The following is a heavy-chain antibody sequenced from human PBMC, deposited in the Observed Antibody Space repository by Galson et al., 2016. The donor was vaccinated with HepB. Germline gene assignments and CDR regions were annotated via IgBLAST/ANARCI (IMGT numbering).Heavy chain of an antibody. V-gene: IGHV4-4*02. CDR1: DASISRNAW. CDR2: VFHSGLT. J-gene: IGHJ3*02. Sequence: SETLSLTCAVSDASISRNAWWSWVRQPPGKRLEWIGEVFHSGLTYYNPSLKSRVTMSVDESKNLFSLKLMSVTAADTAVYYCASYFVQSWVGSDAFDTWGQGTLVTVSS. CDR3: ASYFVQSWVGSDAFDT. D-gene: IGHD3-10*01.